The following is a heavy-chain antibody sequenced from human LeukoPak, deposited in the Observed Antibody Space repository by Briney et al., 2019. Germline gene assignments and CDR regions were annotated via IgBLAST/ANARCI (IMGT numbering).Heavy chain of an antibody. CDR2: FIPIFGTA. Sequence: SVKVSYKASGGTFSSYAISWVRQAPGQGFEWMGGFIPIFGTANYAQKFQGRVMITADESTSTGYMELSSLRSEDTAVYYCARSPPGLIYMDVWGKGTTVSVSS. D-gene: IGHD2-8*01. V-gene: IGHV1-69*13. CDR1: GGTFSSYA. J-gene: IGHJ6*03. CDR3: ARSPPGLIYMDV.